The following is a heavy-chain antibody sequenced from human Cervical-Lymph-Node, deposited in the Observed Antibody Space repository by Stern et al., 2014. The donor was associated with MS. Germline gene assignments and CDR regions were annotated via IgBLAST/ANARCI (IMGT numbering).Heavy chain of an antibody. V-gene: IGHV1-2*06. Sequence: VQLVESGTEVKKPGASVKVSCKASGYAFSDYYLHWVRQAPGQGLEWMGRIDPTHGDTNYTQKYQGRVTMTSDTSINTAYLDLSTLRPDDTAIYYCASGAPILTGGWYLDLWGRGTLVTVSS. J-gene: IGHJ2*01. CDR3: ASGAPILTGGWYLDL. CDR1: GYAFSDYY. D-gene: IGHD1-14*01. CDR2: IDPTHGDT.